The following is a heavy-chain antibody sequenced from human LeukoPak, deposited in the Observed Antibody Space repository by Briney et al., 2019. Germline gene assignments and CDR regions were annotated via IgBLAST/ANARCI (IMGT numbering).Heavy chain of an antibody. CDR2: ISAYNGNT. Sequence: ASVKVSCKASGYTFTSYGISWVRQAPGQGLEWMGWISAYNGNTNYAQKLQGRVTMTTDTSTSTAYMELRSLRSDDTAVYYCARGNKRGYCSSTSCYTSPGDAFDIWGQGTMVTVSS. V-gene: IGHV1-18*01. D-gene: IGHD2-2*02. J-gene: IGHJ3*02. CDR1: GYTFTSYG. CDR3: ARGNKRGYCSSTSCYTSPGDAFDI.